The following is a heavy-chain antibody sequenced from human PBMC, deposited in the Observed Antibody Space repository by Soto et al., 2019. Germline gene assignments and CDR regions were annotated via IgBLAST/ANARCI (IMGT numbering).Heavy chain of an antibody. Sequence: GGSLRLSCAASGFTFSSYSMNWVRQAPGKGLEWVSSISSSSSYIYYADSVKGRFTISRDNAKNSLYLQMNSLRAEDTAVYYCARGVADVLRFPKGKIWFDPWGQGTLVTVSS. CDR1: GFTFSSYS. CDR2: ISSSSSYI. V-gene: IGHV3-21*01. D-gene: IGHD3-3*01. CDR3: ARGVADVLRFPKGKIWFDP. J-gene: IGHJ5*02.